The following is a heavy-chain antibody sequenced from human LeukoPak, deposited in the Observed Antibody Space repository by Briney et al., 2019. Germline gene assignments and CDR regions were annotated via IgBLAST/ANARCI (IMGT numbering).Heavy chain of an antibody. Sequence: SETLSLTCTVSGGSISSYYWNWIRQPPGKGLEWIGYIYYSGSTNYNPSLKSRVTISLDTSKNQFSLKLSSVTAADTAVYYCARELRYFDWLHDAFDIWGQGTMVTVSS. CDR3: ARELRYFDWLHDAFDI. V-gene: IGHV4-59*01. CDR2: IYYSGST. D-gene: IGHD3-9*01. J-gene: IGHJ3*02. CDR1: GGSISSYY.